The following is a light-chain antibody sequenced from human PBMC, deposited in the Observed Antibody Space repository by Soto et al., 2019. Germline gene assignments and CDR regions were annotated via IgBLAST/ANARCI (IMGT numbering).Light chain of an antibody. CDR3: QQRSNWPRT. V-gene: IGKV3-11*01. CDR1: QSVSSY. CDR2: DAS. J-gene: IGKJ2*01. Sequence: EIVLTQSPATLSLSPGERATLSCIASQSVSSYLAWYQQKPGQAPRLLIYDASNRAPGIPARFSGSGSGTDFTLTISSLEPEDFAVYYCQQRSNWPRTFGQGTKLEIK.